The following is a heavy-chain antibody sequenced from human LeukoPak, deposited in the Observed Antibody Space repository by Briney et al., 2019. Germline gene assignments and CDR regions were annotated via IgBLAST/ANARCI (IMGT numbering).Heavy chain of an antibody. CDR2: INPSGGST. D-gene: IGHD6-13*01. V-gene: IGHV1-46*01. CDR1: GYAFTNFY. Sequence: ASVKVSCKTSGYAFTNFYMHWVRQAPGQGFEWVGVINPSGGSTSYSRKFQGRVTMTRDMSTSTVYMELSSLRSEDTAVYYCARSYSSTEFAEYFRHWGQGTLVIVPS. J-gene: IGHJ1*01. CDR3: ARSYSSTEFAEYFRH.